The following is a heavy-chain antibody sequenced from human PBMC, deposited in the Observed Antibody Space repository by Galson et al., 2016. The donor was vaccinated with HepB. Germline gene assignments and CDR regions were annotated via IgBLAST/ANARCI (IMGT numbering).Heavy chain of an antibody. CDR1: GGTFGNYA. CDR2: FIPVFGSP. J-gene: IGHJ6*02. V-gene: IGHV1-69*01. CDR3: ARDLGGSFYAMDV. Sequence: SCKASGGTFGNYAISWVRQAPGQGLEWMGAFIPVFGSPNYAQKFQGRVTITADESTSTAFMEVNNVRSEDTAVYYCARDLGGSFYAMDVWGQGTTVTISS. D-gene: IGHD3-16*01.